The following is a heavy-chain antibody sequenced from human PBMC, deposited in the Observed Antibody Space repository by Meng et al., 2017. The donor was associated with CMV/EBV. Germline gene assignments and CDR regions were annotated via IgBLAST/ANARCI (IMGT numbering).Heavy chain of an antibody. Sequence: SGPTLVRPTQTLTLTCTFSGFSLSTSGMRVSWIRQPPGKALEWLARIDWDDDKFYSTSLKTRLTISKDTSKNQVVLTMTNMDPVDTATYYCARINELNLDYWGQGTLVTVSS. CDR1: GFSLSTSGMR. J-gene: IGHJ4*02. V-gene: IGHV2-70D*14. CDR3: ARINELNLDY. CDR2: IDWDDDK. D-gene: IGHD1-1*01.